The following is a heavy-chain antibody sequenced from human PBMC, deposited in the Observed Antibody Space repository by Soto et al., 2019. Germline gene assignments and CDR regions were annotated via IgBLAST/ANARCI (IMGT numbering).Heavy chain of an antibody. Sequence: EVQLVESGGGLVQPGGSLRLSCAASGIPVSSNYMTWVRQAPGKGLEWVSVLHSGGDTYYAHSVKGRFTISRHDSTNTLFLQMNSLTPQDTAAYYCARDGPYYYASRMDVWGQGTTVTVSS. J-gene: IGHJ6*02. D-gene: IGHD3-10*01. V-gene: IGHV3-53*04. CDR3: ARDGPYYYASRMDV. CDR1: GIPVSSNY. CDR2: LHSGGDT.